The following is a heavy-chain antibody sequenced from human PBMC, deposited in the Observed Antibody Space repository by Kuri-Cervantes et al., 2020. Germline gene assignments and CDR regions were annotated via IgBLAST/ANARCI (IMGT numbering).Heavy chain of an antibody. D-gene: IGHD2-15*01. V-gene: IGHV3-9*01. J-gene: IGHJ4*02. Sequence: SLKISCAASGFTFDDYAMHWVRQAPGKGLEWVSGISWNSGSIGYADSVKGRFTISRDNAKNSLYLQMNSLRAEDTAVYYCARDLPWGYFDQWGQGTLVTVSS. CDR1: GFTFDDYA. CDR3: ARDLPWGYFDQ. CDR2: ISWNSGSI.